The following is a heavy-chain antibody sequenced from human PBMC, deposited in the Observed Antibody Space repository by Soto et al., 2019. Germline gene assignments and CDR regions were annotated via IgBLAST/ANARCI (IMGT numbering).Heavy chain of an antibody. Sequence: GGSLRLSCAASGFTFSSYAMHWVRQAPGKGLEWVAVISYDGSNKYYADSVKGRFTISRDNSKNTLYLQMNSLRAEDTAVYYCARDNTISYNWFDPWGQGTLVTVSS. CDR3: ARDNTISYNWFDP. CDR1: GFTFSSYA. D-gene: IGHD3-3*01. J-gene: IGHJ5*02. V-gene: IGHV3-30-3*01. CDR2: ISYDGSNK.